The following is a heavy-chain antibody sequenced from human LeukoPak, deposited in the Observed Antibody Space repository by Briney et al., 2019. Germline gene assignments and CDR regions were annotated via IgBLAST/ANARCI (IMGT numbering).Heavy chain of an antibody. CDR3: ARDLGYYDSSAADY. CDR1: GYTFTSYD. D-gene: IGHD3-22*01. Sequence: ASVKVSCKASGYTFTSYDINWVRQATGQGREWMGWMNPNSGNTGYAQKFQGRVTMTTHTSTSTAYMELRSLRSDDTAVYYCARDLGYYDSSAADYWGQGTLVTVSS. CDR2: MNPNSGNT. J-gene: IGHJ4*02. V-gene: IGHV1-8*01.